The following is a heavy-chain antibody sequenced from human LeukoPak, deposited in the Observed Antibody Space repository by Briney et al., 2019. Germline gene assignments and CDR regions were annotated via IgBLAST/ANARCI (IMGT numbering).Heavy chain of an antibody. J-gene: IGHJ4*02. CDR2: IYSGGTT. Sequence: GGSLRRSCAASGFTVSSNYMSWVRQAPGKGLEWVSVIYSGGTTYYADSVKGRFTISRDISKNTLYLQMDSLRVEDTAVYYCARMLISSGYYVDSWGQGTLVTVSS. CDR1: GFTVSSNY. CDR3: ARMLISSGYYVDS. V-gene: IGHV3-53*01. D-gene: IGHD3-22*01.